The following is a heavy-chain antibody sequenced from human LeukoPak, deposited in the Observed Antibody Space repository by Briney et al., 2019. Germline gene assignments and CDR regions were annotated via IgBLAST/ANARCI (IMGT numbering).Heavy chain of an antibody. V-gene: IGHV1-69*13. CDR2: IIPIFGTA. J-gene: IGHJ5*02. D-gene: IGHD2-21*02. Sequence: GASVKVSCKASGGTFSSYAISWVRQAPGQGLEWMGGIIPIFGTANYAQKFQGRVTITADESTSTAYMELSSLRSEDTAVYYCASTAIQTYNWFDPWGQETLVTVSS. CDR3: ASTAIQTYNWFDP. CDR1: GGTFSSYA.